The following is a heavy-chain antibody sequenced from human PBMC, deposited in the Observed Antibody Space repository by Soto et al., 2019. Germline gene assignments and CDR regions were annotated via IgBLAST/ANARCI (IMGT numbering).Heavy chain of an antibody. CDR2: INPSGGST. CDR3: AGRGEDHFWSAINYYGMDV. J-gene: IGHJ6*02. CDR1: GYTFTSYY. D-gene: IGHD3-3*02. Sequence: QVQLVQSGAEVKKPGASVKVSCKASGYTFTSYYMHWVRQAPGQGLEWMGIINPSGGSTSYAQKFQGRVTMTRDTYTSTVYMELSSLRSEDTAVYYCAGRGEDHFWSAINYYGMDVWGQGTTVTVSS. V-gene: IGHV1-46*01.